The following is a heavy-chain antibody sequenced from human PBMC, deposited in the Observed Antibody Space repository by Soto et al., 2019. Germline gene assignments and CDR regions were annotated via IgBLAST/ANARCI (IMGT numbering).Heavy chain of an antibody. Sequence: QVQLVQSGAEVKKPGASVKVSCTASGYTFTSYGISWVRQAPGQGLEWMGWISAYNGNTNYAQKLQGRVTMTTDTSTSTAYLELGSPRSDGTAVYYCARVTAVTTRRGSQFDPWGQGTLVTVSS. CDR1: GYTFTSYG. V-gene: IGHV1-18*01. D-gene: IGHD4-4*01. CDR3: ARVTAVTTRRGSQFDP. J-gene: IGHJ5*02. CDR2: ISAYNGNT.